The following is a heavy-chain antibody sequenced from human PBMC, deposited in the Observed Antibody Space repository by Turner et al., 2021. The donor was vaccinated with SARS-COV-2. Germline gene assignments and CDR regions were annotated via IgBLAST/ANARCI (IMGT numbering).Heavy chain of an antibody. CDR2: IIPIFGTA. V-gene: IGHV1-69*06. CDR3: ARDRDYDSSGYWEQS. CDR1: GGSFSSYA. Sequence: QVQLVQSGAEVKKPGSSVKVSCKASGGSFSSYAICWVRQAPGQGREWMGGIIPIFGTASYAQKFQGRVTITADKSTSAAYMELSSLRSEDTAVYYCARDRDYDSSGYWEQSWGQGTLVTVSS. D-gene: IGHD3-22*01. J-gene: IGHJ4*02.